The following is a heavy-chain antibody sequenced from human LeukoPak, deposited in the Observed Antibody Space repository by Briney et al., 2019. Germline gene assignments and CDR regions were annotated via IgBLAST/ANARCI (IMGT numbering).Heavy chain of an antibody. Sequence: PGRSLRLSCAASGFTLANYGMHWVRQAPGKGLEWVAVISYDGSNKYYADSVKGRFTISRDNSKNTLYLQMNSLRAEDTAVYYCARESLLIFDYWGQGTLVTVSS. CDR1: GFTLANYG. CDR3: ARESLLIFDY. CDR2: ISYDGSNK. V-gene: IGHV3-30*19. J-gene: IGHJ4*02.